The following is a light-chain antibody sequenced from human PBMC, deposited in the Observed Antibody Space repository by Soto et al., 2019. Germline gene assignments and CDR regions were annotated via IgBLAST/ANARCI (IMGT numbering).Light chain of an antibody. CDR1: QSISSAY. CDR2: GTS. Sequence: LILPQSPDTLSLSLGERATVSCRASQSISSAYLAWLQQKPGQAPRLLIYGTSTRATGIPDRFGGSGSGTDFTLTINRLEPEDFAVYYCQHSSSPFTFGPGTKVEIK. V-gene: IGKV3-20*01. CDR3: QHSSSPFT. J-gene: IGKJ3*01.